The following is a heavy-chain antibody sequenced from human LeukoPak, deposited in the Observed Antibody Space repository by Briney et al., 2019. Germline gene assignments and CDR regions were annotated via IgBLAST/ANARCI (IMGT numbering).Heavy chain of an antibody. D-gene: IGHD3-16*02. CDR1: GFTFSSYW. CDR2: IKQDGGEK. V-gene: IGHV3-7*01. Sequence: GGSLRLSCAASGFTFSSYWMSWVRQAPGKGLEWVANIKQDGGEKYYVDSVKGRFTISRDNAKNSLYLQMNSLRAEDTAVYYCARAAGYYDYVWGSYRHKGAFDYWGQGTLVTVSS. J-gene: IGHJ4*02. CDR3: ARAAGYYDYVWGSYRHKGAFDY.